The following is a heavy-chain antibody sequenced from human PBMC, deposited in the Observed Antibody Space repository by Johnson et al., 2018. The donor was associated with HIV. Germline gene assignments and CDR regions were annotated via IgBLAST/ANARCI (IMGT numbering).Heavy chain of an antibody. D-gene: IGHD3-10*01. J-gene: IGHJ3*02. CDR3: TTGTGYYYGSGSYSHAFDI. CDR2: ISYDGSNK. Sequence: QVQLVESGGGVVQPGRSLRLSCAASGFTFSSYGMHWVRQAPGKGLEWVAVISYDGSNKYYADSVKGRFTISRDNSKNTLYLQMNSLRAEDTAVYYCTTGTGYYYGSGSYSHAFDICGQGTMVTVSS. V-gene: IGHV3-30*03. CDR1: GFTFSSYG.